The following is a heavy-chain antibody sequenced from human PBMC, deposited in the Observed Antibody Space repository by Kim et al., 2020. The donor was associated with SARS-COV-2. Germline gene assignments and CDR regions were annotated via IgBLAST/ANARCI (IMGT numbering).Heavy chain of an antibody. CDR2: INSDGSST. J-gene: IGHJ6*02. V-gene: IGHV3-74*01. D-gene: IGHD3-10*01. CDR1: GFTFSSYW. Sequence: GGSLRLSCAASGFTFSSYWMHWVRQAPGKGLVWVSRINSDGSSTSYADSVKGRFTISRDNAKNTLYLQMNSLRAEDTAVYYCARDWDTMVRVQGYYYGMDVWGQGTTVTVSS. CDR3: ARDWDTMVRVQGYYYGMDV.